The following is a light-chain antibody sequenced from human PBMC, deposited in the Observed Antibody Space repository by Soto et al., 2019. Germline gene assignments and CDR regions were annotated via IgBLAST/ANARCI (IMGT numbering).Light chain of an antibody. Sequence: AIQVTQSPSSLSASVGDRVTITCRASQDIRGALARYQQKPGKAPKLLIYDVSTLESGVPSRFSGSGSGTEFTLTISSLQPEDFGTYYCQQFNSYPITFGHGTRLELK. CDR1: QDIRGA. V-gene: IGKV1-13*02. CDR3: QQFNSYPIT. J-gene: IGKJ5*01. CDR2: DVS.